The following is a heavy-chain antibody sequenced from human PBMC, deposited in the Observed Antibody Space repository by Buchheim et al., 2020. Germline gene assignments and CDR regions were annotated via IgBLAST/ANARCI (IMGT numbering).Heavy chain of an antibody. CDR3: ARLSVTMVQGPN. J-gene: IGHJ4*02. CDR2: IYYSGST. D-gene: IGHD3-10*01. Sequence: QLQLQESGPGLVKPSETLSLTCTVSGGSIISSSYYWGWIRQPPGKGLEWIGSIYYSGSTYYNPSLKSRVTVAVDTSQNQFSLKLSSVTAADTAVYYCARLSVTMVQGPNWGQGTL. V-gene: IGHV4-39*01. CDR1: GGSIISSSYY.